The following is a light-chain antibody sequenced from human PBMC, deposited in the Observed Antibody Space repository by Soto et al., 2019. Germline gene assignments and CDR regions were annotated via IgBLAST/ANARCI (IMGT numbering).Light chain of an antibody. Sequence: EIVMTQSPATLSVSPGERATLSCRASQSVSNDFLAWYQQKHGQAPRLLIYGVSSRATGIPDRFSGSGSGTDFAITISRLETEDFAVYYCQQYGSSPWTFGQGTKVDIK. J-gene: IGKJ1*01. CDR1: QSVSNDF. V-gene: IGKV3-20*01. CDR3: QQYGSSPWT. CDR2: GVS.